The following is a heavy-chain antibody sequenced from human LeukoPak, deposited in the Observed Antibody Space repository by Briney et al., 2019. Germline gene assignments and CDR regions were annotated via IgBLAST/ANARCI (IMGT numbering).Heavy chain of an antibody. CDR2: ISYDGSNK. D-gene: IGHD1-14*01. Sequence: GRSLRLSCAASGFTFSSYAMHWVRQAPGKGLEWVAVISYDGSNKYYADSVKGRFTISRDNSKNTLYLQMNSLRAEDTAVYYCARDEPYWGQGTLVTVSS. J-gene: IGHJ4*02. V-gene: IGHV3-30-3*01. CDR3: ARDEPY. CDR1: GFTFSSYA.